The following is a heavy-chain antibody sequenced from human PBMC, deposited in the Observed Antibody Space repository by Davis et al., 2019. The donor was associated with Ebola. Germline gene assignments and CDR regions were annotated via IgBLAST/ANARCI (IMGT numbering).Heavy chain of an antibody. D-gene: IGHD6-19*01. Sequence: GESLKISCAASGFTFSSYDMNWVRQAPGKGLEWVSSISSSSSYIYYADSVKGRFTIFRDNAKNSLYLQMNSLRAEDTAVYYCARAKAGPSEENWFDPWGQGTLVTVSS. J-gene: IGHJ5*02. CDR3: ARAKAGPSEENWFDP. CDR1: GFTFSSYD. CDR2: ISSSSSYI. V-gene: IGHV3-21*01.